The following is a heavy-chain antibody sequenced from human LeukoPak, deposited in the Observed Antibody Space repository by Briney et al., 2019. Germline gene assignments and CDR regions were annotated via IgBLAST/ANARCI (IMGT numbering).Heavy chain of an antibody. D-gene: IGHD3-10*01. CDR3: ARDTRELLGGYYFDY. CDR1: GYPFFRFC. Sequence: ASVKVSCKASGYPFFRFCIHWVRQAPGQGLEWMGKINPAGGAASYAQRFQGRVTVTRDTSASTVYMELSSLRSEDTAVYYCARDTRELLGGYYFDYWGQGALVNVSS. J-gene: IGHJ4*02. CDR2: INPAGGAA. V-gene: IGHV1-46*01.